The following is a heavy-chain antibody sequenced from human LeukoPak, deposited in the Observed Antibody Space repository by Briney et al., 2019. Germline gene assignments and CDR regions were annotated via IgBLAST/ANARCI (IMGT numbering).Heavy chain of an antibody. J-gene: IGHJ4*02. V-gene: IGHV3-53*01. CDR1: GFTVSSNY. CDR3: ARKSSPSRGSVY. D-gene: IGHD6-6*01. CDR2: IYSGGST. Sequence: GGSLRLSCAASGFTVSSNYMSWVRQAPGKGLEWVSVIYSGGSTYYADSVKGRFTISRDNSKNTLYLQMNSLRAEDTAVYYCARKSSPSRGSVYWGQGTLVTVSS.